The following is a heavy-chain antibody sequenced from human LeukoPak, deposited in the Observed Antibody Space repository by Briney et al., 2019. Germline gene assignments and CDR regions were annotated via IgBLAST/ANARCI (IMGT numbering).Heavy chain of an antibody. J-gene: IGHJ6*03. CDR1: GGSISSSSYY. Sequence: SETLSLTCTVSGGSISSSSYYWSWIRQPPGKGLEWIGYIYYSGSTNYNPSLKSRATISVDTSKNQFSLKLSSVTAADTAVYYCARHPYSSSWYRTGGYYYYYYMDVWGKGTTVTISS. CDR3: ARHPYSSSWYRTGGYYYYYYMDV. CDR2: IYYSGST. V-gene: IGHV4-61*05. D-gene: IGHD6-13*01.